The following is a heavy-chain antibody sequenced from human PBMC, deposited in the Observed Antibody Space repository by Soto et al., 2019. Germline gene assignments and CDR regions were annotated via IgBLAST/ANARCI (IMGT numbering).Heavy chain of an antibody. D-gene: IGHD3-3*01. Sequence: PGGPLRLSCAASGFTFSSYGMHWVRQAPGKGLEWVAVISYDGSNKYYADSVKGRFTISRDNSKNTLYLQMNSLRAEDTAVYYCAKEGTYYDFWSGYYWDYYYYMDVWGKGTTVTVSS. CDR2: ISYDGSNK. CDR1: GFTFSSYG. J-gene: IGHJ6*03. CDR3: AKEGTYYDFWSGYYWDYYYYMDV. V-gene: IGHV3-30*18.